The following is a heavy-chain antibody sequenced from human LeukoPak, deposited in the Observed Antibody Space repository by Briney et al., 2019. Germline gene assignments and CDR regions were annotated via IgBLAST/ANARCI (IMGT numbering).Heavy chain of an antibody. D-gene: IGHD6-6*01. J-gene: IGHJ3*02. CDR2: ISTSGSTI. CDR1: GFTFNSYS. CDR3: AREYSSSSGRAFDI. V-gene: IGHV3-48*01. Sequence: GGSLRLSCAASGFTFNSYSMNWVRQAPGKGLEWVSYISTSGSTIYNADSVRGRFTISRDNANNSLYLQMNSLSAEDTAVYYCAREYSSSSGRAFDIWGQGTMVTVSS.